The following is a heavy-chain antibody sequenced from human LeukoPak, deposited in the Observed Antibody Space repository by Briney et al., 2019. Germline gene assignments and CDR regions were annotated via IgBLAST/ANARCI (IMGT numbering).Heavy chain of an antibody. CDR3: ARAAKAASPINYYYYYYMDV. V-gene: IGHV4-4*07. CDR2: IYTSGST. CDR1: GGSTSSYY. Sequence: PSETLSLTCTVSGGSTSSYYWSWIRQPAGKGLEWIGRIYTSGSTNYNPSLKSRVTMSVDTSKNQFSLKLSSVTAADTAVYYCARAAKAASPINYYYYYYMDVWGKGTTVTVSS. J-gene: IGHJ6*03. D-gene: IGHD6-13*01.